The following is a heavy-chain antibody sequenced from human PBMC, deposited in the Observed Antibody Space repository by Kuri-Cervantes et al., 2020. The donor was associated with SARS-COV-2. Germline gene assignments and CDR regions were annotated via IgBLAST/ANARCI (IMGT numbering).Heavy chain of an antibody. CDR1: GRSINRYY. CDR2: LYYEGST. Sequence: SESLSLTCTVPGRSINRYYWSWIRQPPGKGLEWIGHLYYEGSTNYKTSLKGRVTISLDTSKNQFSLKVGSVTAADTAVYYCARLILNTIFGVVIIIRGAFDIWGQGTMVTVSS. D-gene: IGHD3-3*01. V-gene: IGHV4-59*08. CDR3: ARLILNTIFGVVIIIRGAFDI. J-gene: IGHJ3*02.